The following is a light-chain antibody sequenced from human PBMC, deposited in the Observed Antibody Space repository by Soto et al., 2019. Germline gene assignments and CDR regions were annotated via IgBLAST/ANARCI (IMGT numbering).Light chain of an antibody. CDR1: QSVSRY. J-gene: IGKJ5*01. CDR2: DAS. CDR3: QQRSNWIT. Sequence: EIVLRQSPGTLSLTPGEKEPPSCRASQSVSRYLAWYQQKPGQAPRLLIYDASYRATGIPARFSGSGSGTDFTLTISSLEPEDFAIYYCQQRSNWITFGQGTRLEIK. V-gene: IGKV3-11*01.